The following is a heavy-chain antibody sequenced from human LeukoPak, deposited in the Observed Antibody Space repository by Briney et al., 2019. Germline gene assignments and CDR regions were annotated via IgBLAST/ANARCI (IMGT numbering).Heavy chain of an antibody. D-gene: IGHD3-22*01. J-gene: IGHJ3*02. V-gene: IGHV4-4*02. CDR1: GGSISSSNW. Sequence: SETLSLTCAVSGGSISSSNWWSWVRQPPGKGLEWIGEIYHSGSTNYNPSLKSRVTISVDRSKNQFSLKLSSVTAADTAVYYCARDRALYYYDSSGYRAFVIWGQGTMVTVSS. CDR3: ARDRALYYYDSSGYRAFVI. CDR2: IYHSGST.